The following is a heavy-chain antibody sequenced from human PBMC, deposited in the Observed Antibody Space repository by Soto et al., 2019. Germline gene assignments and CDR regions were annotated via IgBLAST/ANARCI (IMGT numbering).Heavy chain of an antibody. CDR1: GGTFSSYA. CDR3: ARGEAVAGDYYYGMDV. Sequence: SVKVSCKASGGTFSSYAISWVRQAPGQGLEWMGGIIPIFSRANYAQKFQGRVTITADKSTSTAYMELSSLRSEDTTVYYCARGEAVAGDYYYGMDVWGQGTTVT. V-gene: IGHV1-69*06. J-gene: IGHJ6*02. CDR2: IIPIFSRA. D-gene: IGHD6-19*01.